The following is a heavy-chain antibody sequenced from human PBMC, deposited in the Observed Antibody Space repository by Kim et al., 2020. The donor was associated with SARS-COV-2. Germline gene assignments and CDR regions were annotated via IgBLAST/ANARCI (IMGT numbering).Heavy chain of an antibody. Sequence: KGRFTIARDNSKNTLYQQMNSLRAEDTAVYYCAKDPEYSSGWYFGSNWFDPWGQGTLVTVSS. CDR3: AKDPEYSSGWYFGSNWFDP. D-gene: IGHD6-19*01. J-gene: IGHJ5*02. V-gene: IGHV3-23*01.